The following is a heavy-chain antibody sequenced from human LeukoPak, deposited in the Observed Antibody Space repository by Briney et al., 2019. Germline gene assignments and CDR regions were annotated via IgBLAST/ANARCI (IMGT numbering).Heavy chain of an antibody. CDR3: ARTPTYCGGDCYYFDP. V-gene: IGHV4-30-2*01. CDR1: GGSISSSGYS. J-gene: IGHJ5*02. Sequence: SETLSLTCAVSGGSISSSGYSWSWIRQPPGKGLEWVGYIHHTGSTYYNPSLKSRVTISVDRSKNQFSLKLSSVTAADTAMYFCARTPTYCGGDCYYFDPWGQGTLVTVSS. CDR2: IHHTGST. D-gene: IGHD2-21*02.